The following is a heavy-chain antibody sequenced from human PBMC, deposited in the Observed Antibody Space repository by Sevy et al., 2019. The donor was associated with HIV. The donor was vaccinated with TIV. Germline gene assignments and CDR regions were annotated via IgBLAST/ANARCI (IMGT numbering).Heavy chain of an antibody. D-gene: IGHD6-19*01. CDR2: IGSTGPTI. CDR1: GFTFSRYS. Sequence: GGSLRLSCVASGFTFSRYSMNWVRQAPGKGLEWVSNIGSTGPTIYYADSVKGRFTISRDNAENSLYLQMNSLREEDTAVYYCARPGSGWFEFDSWGQGTLVTVSS. CDR3: ARPGSGWFEFDS. V-gene: IGHV3-48*02. J-gene: IGHJ4*02.